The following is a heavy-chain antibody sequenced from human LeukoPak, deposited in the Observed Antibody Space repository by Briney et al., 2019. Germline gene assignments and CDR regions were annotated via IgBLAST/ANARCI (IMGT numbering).Heavy chain of an antibody. D-gene: IGHD2-8*01. CDR2: IGGTGET. CDR1: GFTFSDFA. Sequence: GGYLRLSCAASGFTFSDFAMNWVRQAPGKGLEWVSVIGGTGETHSRASVKGRFTVSRDNSKNTMSLQMNSLRPEDTAVYYCAKDSWPRNGIYDPFDIWGQGTMVTVSS. V-gene: IGHV3-23*01. CDR3: AKDSWPRNGIYDPFDI. J-gene: IGHJ3*02.